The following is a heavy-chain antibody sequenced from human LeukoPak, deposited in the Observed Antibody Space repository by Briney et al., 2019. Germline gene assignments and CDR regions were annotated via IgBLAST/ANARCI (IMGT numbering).Heavy chain of an antibody. Sequence: SETLSLTCAVYGGSFSGYYWSWIRQPPGKGLEWIGEIDHSGSTRYNPSLKSRVTISVDTSKNQFSLKLSSVTAADTAVYYCARHGHYDFWREPYYYSHCMDVWGKGTTVTVSS. V-gene: IGHV4-34*01. CDR3: ARHGHYDFWREPYYYSHCMDV. J-gene: IGHJ6*03. CDR2: IDHSGST. CDR1: GGSFSGYY. D-gene: IGHD3-3*01.